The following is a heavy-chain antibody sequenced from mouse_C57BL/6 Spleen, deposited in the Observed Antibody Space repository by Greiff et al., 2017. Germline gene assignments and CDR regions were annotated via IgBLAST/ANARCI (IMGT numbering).Heavy chain of an antibody. J-gene: IGHJ2*01. Sequence: QVQLQQPGAELVMPGASVKLSCKASGYTFTSYWMHWVKQRPGQGLEWIGEIDPSDSYTNYNQKFKGKSTLTVDKSSSTAYMQLSSLTSEDSAVYYCARHGSSGFDYWGQGTTLTVSS. V-gene: IGHV1-69*01. CDR3: ARHGSSGFDY. CDR2: IDPSDSYT. D-gene: IGHD1-1*01. CDR1: GYTFTSYW.